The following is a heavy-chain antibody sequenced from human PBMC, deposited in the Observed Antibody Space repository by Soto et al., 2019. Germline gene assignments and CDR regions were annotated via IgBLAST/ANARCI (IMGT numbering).Heavy chain of an antibody. Sequence: QVQLVQSGAEVKKPGSSVTVSCKASGGTFSSYTISWVRQAPGQGLEWMGGIIPIFGTANYAQKFQGRVTITADESTSTAYMELSSLRSEDTDVYYRARGNHRWRQWWDFDLWGRGTLVTVSS. V-gene: IGHV1-69*12. D-gene: IGHD2-21*02. CDR3: ARGNHRWRQWWDFDL. CDR2: IIPIFGTA. J-gene: IGHJ2*01. CDR1: GGTFSSYT.